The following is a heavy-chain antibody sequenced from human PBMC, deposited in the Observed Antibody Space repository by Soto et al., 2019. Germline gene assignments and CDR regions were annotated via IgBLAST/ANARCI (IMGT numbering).Heavy chain of an antibody. CDR2: MYTSGSI. CDR3: ARDDKGIGAAMLY. V-gene: IGHV4-59*10. Sequence: QVQLQQWGAGLLKPSETLSLTCAVYGGSFSGYYYTWIRQPAGKGLEWIGRMYTSGSITYNPSLKSRVTMSLETSKNQFSLRVNSLTAADTAVYYCARDDKGIGAAMLYWGQGTLVTVSS. J-gene: IGHJ4*02. D-gene: IGHD2-2*01. CDR1: GGSFSGYY.